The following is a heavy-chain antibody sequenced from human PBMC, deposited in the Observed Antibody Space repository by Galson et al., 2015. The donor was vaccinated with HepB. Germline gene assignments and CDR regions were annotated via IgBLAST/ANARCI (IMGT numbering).Heavy chain of an antibody. CDR1: GGTFSSYA. D-gene: IGHD3-22*01. CDR2: IIPIFGTA. V-gene: IGHV1-69*13. J-gene: IGHJ3*02. CDR3: AREGPDSSGYYGAFDI. Sequence: SVKVSCKASGGTFSSYAISWVRQAPGQGLEWMGGIIPIFGTANYAQKFQGRVTITADESTSTAYMELSSLRSEDTAVYYCAREGPDSSGYYGAFDIWGQGTMVTVSS.